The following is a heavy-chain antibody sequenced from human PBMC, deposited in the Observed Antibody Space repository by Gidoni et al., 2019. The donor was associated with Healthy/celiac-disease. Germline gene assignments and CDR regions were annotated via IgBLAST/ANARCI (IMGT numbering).Heavy chain of an antibody. CDR3: ARGGNRGSYQYYFDY. Sequence: QVQLVQAGAEGKKPGSSVKVSCKVSGGTLRSYTISWVRQAPGQGLEWMGRIIPILGIANYAQKFQGRVTITADKSPSTAYMELSSLRSEDTAVYYFARGGNRGSYQYYFDYWGQGTLVTVSS. CDR1: GGTLRSYT. J-gene: IGHJ4*02. CDR2: IIPILGIA. V-gene: IGHV1-69*02. D-gene: IGHD1-26*01.